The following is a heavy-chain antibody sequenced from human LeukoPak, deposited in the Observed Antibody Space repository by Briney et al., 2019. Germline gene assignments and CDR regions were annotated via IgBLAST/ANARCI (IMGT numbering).Heavy chain of an antibody. D-gene: IGHD3-3*01. V-gene: IGHV1-2*02. J-gene: IGHJ4*02. CDR1: GYTFTDYY. CDR3: AKAARSSDTSVLRFLEWLLTD. Sequence: ASVKVSCKTSGYTFTDYYIHWVRQAPGQGLEWMGRVNPRRGDTSFARKFQGRVTMSSDTSICTVYMDLSSLRSDDTAVYFCAKAARSSDTSVLRFLEWLLTDWGQGTLVIVSS. CDR2: VNPRRGDT.